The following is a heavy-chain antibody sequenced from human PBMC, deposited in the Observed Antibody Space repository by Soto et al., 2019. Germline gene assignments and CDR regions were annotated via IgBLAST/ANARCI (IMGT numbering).Heavy chain of an antibody. J-gene: IGHJ6*02. Sequence: ESLKISCKGSGYSFTSYWIGWVRQMAGKGLEWMGIIYPGDSDTRYSPSFQGQVTISADKSISTAYLQWSSLKASDTAMYYCARMIVVVNDYYYGMEVWGQGTTVTVSS. CDR1: GYSFTSYW. V-gene: IGHV5-51*01. CDR3: ARMIVVVNDYYYGMEV. D-gene: IGHD3-22*01. CDR2: IYPGDSDT.